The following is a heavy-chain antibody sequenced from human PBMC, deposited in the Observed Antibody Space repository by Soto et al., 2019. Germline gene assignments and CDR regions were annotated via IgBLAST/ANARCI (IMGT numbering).Heavy chain of an antibody. CDR2: INGDGSDT. J-gene: IGHJ4*02. CDR1: GFTFSTYW. V-gene: IGHV3-74*01. D-gene: IGHD2-2*01. CDR3: TRSITGFSYADS. Sequence: EVQLVESGGVLVQPGGSLRLSCAASGFTFSTYWMYWVRQAPGKGLVWVSRINGDGSDTVYADSVKGRFTISRDNAKNTLYLQMNSLRAEDTAVYYCTRSITGFSYADSWGRGNLVTVSS.